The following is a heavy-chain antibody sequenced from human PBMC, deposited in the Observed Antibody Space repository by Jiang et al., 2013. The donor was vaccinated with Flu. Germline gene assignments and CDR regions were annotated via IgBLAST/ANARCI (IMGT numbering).Heavy chain of an antibody. CDR1: GGSISSSSYY. Sequence: TLSLTCTVSGGSISSSSYYWGWIRQPPGKGLEWIGSIYYSGSTYYNPSLKSRVTISVDTSKNQFSLKLSSVTAADTAVYYCARREAWDSTPYWGQGTLVTVSS. J-gene: IGHJ4*02. D-gene: IGHD2/OR15-2a*01. CDR3: ARREAWDSTPY. CDR2: IYYSGST. V-gene: IGHV4-39*01.